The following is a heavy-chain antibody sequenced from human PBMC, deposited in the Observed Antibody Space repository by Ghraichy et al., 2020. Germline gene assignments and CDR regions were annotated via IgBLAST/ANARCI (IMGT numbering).Heavy chain of an antibody. Sequence: SETLSLTCTVSGGSISSYYWSWIRQPPGKGLEWIGYIYTSGSTNYNPSLKSRVTISVDTSKNQFSLKLSSVTAADTAVYYCARHAGSVLLWFVELLARDYYGMDVWGQGTTVTVSS. D-gene: IGHD3-10*01. J-gene: IGHJ6*02. CDR3: ARHAGSVLLWFVELLARDYYGMDV. CDR2: IYTSGST. CDR1: GGSISSYY. V-gene: IGHV4-4*09.